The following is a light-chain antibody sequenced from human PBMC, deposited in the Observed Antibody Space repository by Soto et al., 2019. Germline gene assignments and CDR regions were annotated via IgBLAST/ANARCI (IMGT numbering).Light chain of an antibody. CDR1: QGISSY. V-gene: IGKV1-8*01. J-gene: IGKJ1*01. CDR3: HQYYSYPNT. CDR2: AAS. Sequence: AIRMTQSPSSFSASTGDRVTITCRASQGISSYLAWYQQKPGKAPKLLIYAASTLQRGVPSRFSGSGSGTDFTLTISGMQSEDFATYYCHQYYSYPNTFGQGTKVEIK.